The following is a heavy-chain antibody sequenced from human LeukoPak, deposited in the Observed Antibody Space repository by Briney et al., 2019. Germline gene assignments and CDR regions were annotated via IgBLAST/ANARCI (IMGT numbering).Heavy chain of an antibody. V-gene: IGHV1-69*05. D-gene: IGHD4-17*01. Sequence: ASVKVSCKASVGTFSTYAISWVRQAPGQGLEWMGGIIPIFGTANYAQKFQGRVTITTDESTSTAYMELSSLKSEDTAVYYCAIGDYGSTAVDYYDYMDVWGKGTTVTVSS. CDR3: AIGDYGSTAVDYYDYMDV. CDR1: VGTFSTYA. CDR2: IIPIFGTA. J-gene: IGHJ6*03.